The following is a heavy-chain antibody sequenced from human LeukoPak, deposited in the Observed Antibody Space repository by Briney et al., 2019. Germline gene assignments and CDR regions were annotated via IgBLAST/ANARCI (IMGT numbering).Heavy chain of an antibody. V-gene: IGHV4-59*01. D-gene: IGHD3-22*01. Sequence: PSETLSLTCTISGGSISSSYWSWIRQPPGKGLGWIGYIYYSGSTNYNPSLKSRVTISVDTSKNQFSLKLSSVTAADTAVYYCAKSYYDSSGPQPHYYGMDVWGQGTTVTVSS. CDR1: GGSISSSY. CDR3: AKSYYDSSGPQPHYYGMDV. J-gene: IGHJ6*02. CDR2: IYYSGST.